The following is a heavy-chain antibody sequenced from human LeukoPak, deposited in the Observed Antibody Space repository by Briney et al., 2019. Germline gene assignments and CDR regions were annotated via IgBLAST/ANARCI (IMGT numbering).Heavy chain of an antibody. CDR1: GFTFGDYA. CDR2: IRSKAYGGTT. D-gene: IGHD6-19*01. V-gene: IGHV3-49*03. J-gene: IGHJ5*02. Sequence: GGSLRLSCTASGFTFGDYAMSWFRQAPGKGLEGVGFIRSKAYGGTTEYAASVKGRFTISRDDSKSIAYLQMNSLKTEDTAVYYCTRMYSSAWFDPWGQGTLVTVSS. CDR3: TRMYSSAWFDP.